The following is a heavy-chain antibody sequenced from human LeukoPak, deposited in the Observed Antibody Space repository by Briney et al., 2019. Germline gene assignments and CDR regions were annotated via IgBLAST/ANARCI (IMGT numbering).Heavy chain of an antibody. CDR3: AREGYSNYGALDY. CDR1: GYTFTGYY. CDR2: FNPNSGGT. Sequence: ASVKVSCKASGYTFTGYYMHWVRQAPGQGLEWMGWFNPNSGGTNYAQKFQGRVTMTRDTSISTAYMELSRLRSDDTAVYYCAREGYSNYGALDYWGQGTLVTVSS. D-gene: IGHD4-11*01. V-gene: IGHV1-2*02. J-gene: IGHJ4*02.